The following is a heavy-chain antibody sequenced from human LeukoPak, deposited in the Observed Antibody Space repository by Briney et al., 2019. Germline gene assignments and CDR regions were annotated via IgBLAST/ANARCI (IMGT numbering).Heavy chain of an antibody. V-gene: IGHV4-34*01. CDR2: INHSGST. Sequence: SETLSLTCAVYGGSFSGYYWSWIRQPPGKGLEWIGEINHSGSTNYNPSLKSRVTISVDTSKNQFSLKLSSVTAADTAVYYCARPPKKIYYYGMDVWGQGTTVTVSS. CDR1: GGSFSGYY. CDR3: ARPPKKIYYYGMDV. J-gene: IGHJ6*02.